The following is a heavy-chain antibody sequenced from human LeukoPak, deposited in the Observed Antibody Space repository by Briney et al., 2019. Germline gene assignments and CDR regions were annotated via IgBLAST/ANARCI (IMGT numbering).Heavy chain of an antibody. V-gene: IGHV1-8*03. CDR3: ARGHKYYDFWSGYYTGTRAFDI. J-gene: IGHJ3*02. CDR1: GYTFTGYY. Sequence: ASVKVSCKASGYTFTGYYMHWVRQAPGQGLEWMGWINPNSGNTGYAQKFQGRVTITRNTSISTAYMELSSLRSEDTAVYYCARGHKYYDFWSGYYTGTRAFDIWGQGTMVTVSS. D-gene: IGHD3-3*01. CDR2: INPNSGNT.